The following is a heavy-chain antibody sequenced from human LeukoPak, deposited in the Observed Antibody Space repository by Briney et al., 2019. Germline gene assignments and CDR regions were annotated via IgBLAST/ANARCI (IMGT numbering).Heavy chain of an antibody. CDR1: GFTFSTYA. CDR2: ISGSGGST. D-gene: IGHD3-22*01. J-gene: IGHJ4*02. Sequence: PGGSLRLSCAASGFTFSTYAVNWVRQAPGKGLEWVSAISGSGGSTYYADSVKGRFTISRDNSKNTLYLQMNSLRAEDTAVYYCAKTTDSSGYYYVWGPLYYFDYWGQGTLVTVSS. CDR3: AKTTDSSGYYYVWGPLYYFDY. V-gene: IGHV3-23*01.